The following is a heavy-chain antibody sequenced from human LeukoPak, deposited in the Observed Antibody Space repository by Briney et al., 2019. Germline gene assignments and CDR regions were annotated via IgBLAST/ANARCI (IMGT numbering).Heavy chain of an antibody. J-gene: IGHJ4*02. CDR2: ITPSGGT. D-gene: IGHD5-24*01. V-gene: IGHV1-2*02. CDR1: GYTFTSYA. Sequence: ASVKVSCKASGYTFTSYAIHWVRQAPGQGLEWMGWITPSGGTNYPQKFQGRVAITWDTSITTAYMDLSWLTSDDTAVYYCARDRYGDGFAHLDYWGQGALVTVSS. CDR3: ARDRYGDGFAHLDY.